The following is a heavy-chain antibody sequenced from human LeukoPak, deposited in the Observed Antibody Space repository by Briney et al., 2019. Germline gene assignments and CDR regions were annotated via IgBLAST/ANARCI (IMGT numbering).Heavy chain of an antibody. CDR1: EYTFTGYY. CDR2: INPNSGGT. V-gene: IGHV1-2*02. CDR3: ARGGDLRFLEWPYGGY. D-gene: IGHD3-3*01. J-gene: IGHJ4*02. Sequence: ASVKVSCKASEYTFTGYYMHWVRQAPGQGLEWMGWINPNSGGTNYAQKFQGRVTMTRDTSISTAYMELSRLRSDDTAVYYCARGGDLRFLEWPYGGYWGQGTLVTVSS.